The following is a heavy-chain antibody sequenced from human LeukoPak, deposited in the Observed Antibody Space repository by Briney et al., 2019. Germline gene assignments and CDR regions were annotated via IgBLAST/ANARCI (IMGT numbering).Heavy chain of an antibody. J-gene: IGHJ4*02. D-gene: IGHD2-15*01. CDR2: INPSGGST. V-gene: IGHV1-46*01. CDR1: GYTFTSYY. CDR3: ARDHCSGGSCSERYFDY. Sequence: ASVKVSCKASGYTFTSYYMHWVRQAPGQGLAWMGIINPSGGSTSYAQKFQGRVTMTRDTSTSTVYMELSSLRSEDTAVYYCARDHCSGGSCSERYFDYWGQGTLVTVSS.